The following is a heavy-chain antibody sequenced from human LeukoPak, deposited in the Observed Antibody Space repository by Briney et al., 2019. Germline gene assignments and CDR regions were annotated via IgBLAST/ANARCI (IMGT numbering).Heavy chain of an antibody. D-gene: IGHD3-22*01. Sequence: SETLSLTCTVSGGSISGFYWSWIRQPPGKGLEWIGYVHYSGSTTYNPSLKSRVTISLDTSENQFSLNLNSVTAADTAVYYCARDRYYYDSSGYYKRYYFDYWGQGTLVTVSS. CDR3: ARDRYYYDSSGYYKRYYFDY. J-gene: IGHJ4*02. CDR1: GGSISGFY. CDR2: VHYSGST. V-gene: IGHV4-59*01.